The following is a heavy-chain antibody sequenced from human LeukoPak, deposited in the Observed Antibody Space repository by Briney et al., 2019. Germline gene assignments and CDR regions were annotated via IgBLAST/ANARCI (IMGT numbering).Heavy chain of an antibody. V-gene: IGHV5-51*01. CDR3: ARRGYSTYGMDV. D-gene: IGHD5-18*01. J-gene: IGHJ6*02. CDR1: GYSFADYW. Sequence: GKSLKISCKGSGYSFADYWIGWVRQIPGKGLEWMGMIYPGDSDTRYSPSFQGQVTISADKSISTAYLQWSSLRAEDTAVYYCARRGYSTYGMDVWGQGTTVTVSS. CDR2: IYPGDSDT.